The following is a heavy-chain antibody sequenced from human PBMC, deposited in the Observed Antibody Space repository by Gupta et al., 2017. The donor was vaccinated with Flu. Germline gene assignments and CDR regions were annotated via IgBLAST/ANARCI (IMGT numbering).Heavy chain of an antibody. V-gene: IGHV3-33*01. Sequence: QVQLVESGGGVVQPGRSLRLSCAASGFTFSSYAMHWVRQAPGKGLEWVAVIWYDGSNKYYADSVKGRFTISRDNSKNTLYLQMNSLRAEDTAVYYCARDLVRYDSWSGYSPDYGMDVWGQGTTVTVSS. D-gene: IGHD3-3*01. CDR3: ARDLVRYDSWSGYSPDYGMDV. CDR2: IWYDGSNK. CDR1: GFTFSSYA. J-gene: IGHJ6*02.